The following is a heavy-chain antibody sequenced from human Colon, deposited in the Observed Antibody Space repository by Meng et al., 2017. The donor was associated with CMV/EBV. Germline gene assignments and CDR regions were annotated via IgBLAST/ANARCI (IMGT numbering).Heavy chain of an antibody. J-gene: IGHJ4*02. V-gene: IGHV3-11*04. CDR3: ARSRDRLAPPVVDH. CDR1: GFTFSDYY. CDR2: ISTGSISI. Sequence: SGFTFSDYYMSWIRQAPGKGLEWVSYISTGSISIYYADSVKGRFTVSRDNARNTLYLQMNSLRAEDTAVYYCARSRDRLAPPVVDHWGQGILVTVSS. D-gene: IGHD5-24*01.